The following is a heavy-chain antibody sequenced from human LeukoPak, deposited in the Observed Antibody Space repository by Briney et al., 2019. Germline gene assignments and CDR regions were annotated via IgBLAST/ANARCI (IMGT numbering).Heavy chain of an antibody. Sequence: GGSLRLSCAASGFTFSSRAMSWVRQAPGKGLEWVSTISDGGGGTYHTDSVEGRFTISRDNSKNTLSLQMTSLRAEDTAVYYCAKGGATIPVTRRYDYWGQGTLVTVSS. CDR2: ISDGGGGT. V-gene: IGHV3-23*01. CDR3: AKGGATIPVTRRYDY. CDR1: GFTFSSRA. D-gene: IGHD3-3*01. J-gene: IGHJ4*02.